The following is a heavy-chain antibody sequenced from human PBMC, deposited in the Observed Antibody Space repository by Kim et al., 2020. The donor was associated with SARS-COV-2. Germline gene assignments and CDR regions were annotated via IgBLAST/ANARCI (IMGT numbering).Heavy chain of an antibody. CDR1: GGSISSSSYY. CDR2: IYYSGST. D-gene: IGHD3-3*01. CDR3: ASEKIGVVTSGCDIDD. Sequence: SETLSLTCTVSGGSISSSSYYWGWIRQPPGKGLEWIGSIYYSGSTYYNPSLKSRVTISVDTSKNQFSLKLSSVTAADTAVYYCASEKIGVVTSGCDIDDWGQGTLVTVSS. J-gene: IGHJ4*03. V-gene: IGHV4-39*07.